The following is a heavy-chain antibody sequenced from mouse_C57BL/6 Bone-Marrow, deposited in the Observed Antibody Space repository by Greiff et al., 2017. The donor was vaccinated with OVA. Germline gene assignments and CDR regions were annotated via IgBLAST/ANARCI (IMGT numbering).Heavy chain of an antibody. Sequence: EVQLQESGGGLVKPGGSLKLSCAASGFTFSDYGMHWVRQAPEKGLEWVAYISSGSSTIYYADTVKGRFTISRDNAKNTLFLQMTSLRSEDTAMYYCARGLPHYFDYWGQGTTLTVSS. V-gene: IGHV5-17*01. CDR1: GFTFSDYG. D-gene: IGHD2-2*01. CDR3: ARGLPHYFDY. J-gene: IGHJ2*01. CDR2: ISSGSSTI.